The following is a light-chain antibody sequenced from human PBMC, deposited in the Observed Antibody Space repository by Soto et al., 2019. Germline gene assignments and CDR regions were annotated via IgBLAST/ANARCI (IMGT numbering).Light chain of an antibody. V-gene: IGKV1-5*01. CDR1: QTINRW. Sequence: DIQMTQSPATLSAPLGARFTITCLASQTINRWLAWYQQKPGKAPQVLIYDASTLESGVPSRFSGSGSGTEFTLTISSLQPDDFATYYCQQYNSYPWTFGQGTKVDIK. CDR2: DAS. J-gene: IGKJ1*01. CDR3: QQYNSYPWT.